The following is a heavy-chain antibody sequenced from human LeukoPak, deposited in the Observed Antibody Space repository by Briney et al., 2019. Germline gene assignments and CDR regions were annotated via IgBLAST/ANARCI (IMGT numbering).Heavy chain of an antibody. Sequence: ASVKVSCKASGYTFTSYYMHWVRQAPGQGLEWMGIINPSGGSTSYAQKFQGRVTMTRDTSTSTVYMELSSLRSEDTAVYYCAREPVLRFLEWSREGDAFDIWGQGTMVTVSS. CDR1: GYTFTSYY. D-gene: IGHD3-3*01. CDR2: INPSGGST. J-gene: IGHJ3*02. V-gene: IGHV1-46*01. CDR3: AREPVLRFLEWSREGDAFDI.